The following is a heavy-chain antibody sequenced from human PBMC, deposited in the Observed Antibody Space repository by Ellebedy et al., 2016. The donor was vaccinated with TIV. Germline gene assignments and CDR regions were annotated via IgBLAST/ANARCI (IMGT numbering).Heavy chain of an antibody. CDR1: GFAFKNYA. V-gene: IGHV3-33*08. CDR3: ARDRIQLWFDASDI. D-gene: IGHD5-18*01. CDR2: IWYDGSNK. Sequence: GGSLRLXXAASGFAFKNYAMNWVRQAPGKGLEWVSVIWYDGSNKYYADSVKGRFTISRDNSKNTLYLQMNSLRAEDTAVYYCARDRIQLWFDASDIWGQGTMVTVSS. J-gene: IGHJ3*02.